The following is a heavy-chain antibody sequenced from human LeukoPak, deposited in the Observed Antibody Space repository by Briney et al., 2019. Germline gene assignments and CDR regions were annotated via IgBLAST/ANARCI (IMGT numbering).Heavy chain of an antibody. V-gene: IGHV1-2*02. CDR3: ASHRSSGRKAYDEY. CDR2: INPNSGGT. CDR1: GYTFTGYY. Sequence: ASVKVSCKASGYTFTGYYMHWVRRAPGQGLEWMGWINPNSGGTNYAQKFQGRVTMTRDTSISTAYMELSRLRSDDTAVYYCASHRSSGRKAYDEYWGQGTLVTVSS. J-gene: IGHJ4*02. D-gene: IGHD1-26*01.